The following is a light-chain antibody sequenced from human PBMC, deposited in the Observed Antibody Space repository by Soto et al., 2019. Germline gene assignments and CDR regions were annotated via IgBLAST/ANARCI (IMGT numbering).Light chain of an antibody. CDR1: QTISTW. J-gene: IGKJ1*01. Sequence: DIQMTQSPSTLSASVGYIVTITCRASQTISTWMAWYQQKPGKAPKLLVYDASTLQSGVASRFSGSGSGTEFTLIISGLQPDDSATYYCQQYTNTNNPWMFGQGTKVDIK. CDR3: QQYTNTNNPWM. V-gene: IGKV1-5*01. CDR2: DAS.